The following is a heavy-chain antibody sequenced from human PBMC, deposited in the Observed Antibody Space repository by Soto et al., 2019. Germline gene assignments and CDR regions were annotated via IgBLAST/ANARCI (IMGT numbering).Heavy chain of an antibody. J-gene: IGHJ3*02. D-gene: IGHD4-17*01. CDR1: GGTFSSYA. CDR2: IIPIFGTA. V-gene: IGHV1-69*12. CDR3: ARDRTETTVDAFDI. Sequence: QVQLVQSGAEVKKPGSSVKVSCKASGGTFSSYAISWVRQAPGQGLEWMGGIIPIFGTANYAQKFQGRVTXXAXEXXSTAYMELSSLRSEDTAVYYCARDRTETTVDAFDIWGQGTMVTVSS.